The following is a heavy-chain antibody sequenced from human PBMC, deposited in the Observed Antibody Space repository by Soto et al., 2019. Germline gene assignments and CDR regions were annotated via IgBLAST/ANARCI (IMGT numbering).Heavy chain of an antibody. D-gene: IGHD3-3*01. V-gene: IGHV3-30*03. J-gene: IGHJ4*02. CDR3: ARERYYDFWSGYYKYYFDY. CDR2: ISYDGSNK. Sequence: GGSLRLSCAASGFTFSSYGMHWVRQAPGKGLEWVAVISYDGSNKYYADSVKGRFTISRDNSKNTLYLQMNSLRAEDTAVYYCARERYYDFWSGYYKYYFDYWGQGTLVTVSS. CDR1: GFTFSSYG.